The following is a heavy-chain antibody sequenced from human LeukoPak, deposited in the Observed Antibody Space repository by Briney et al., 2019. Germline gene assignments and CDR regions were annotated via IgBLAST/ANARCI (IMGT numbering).Heavy chain of an antibody. V-gene: IGHV4-30-4*01. CDR2: IYYSGST. J-gene: IGHJ3*02. CDR3: ARVSVDAFDI. CDR1: GGSISSGDYY. Sequence: SQTLSLTCTVSGGSISSGDYYRSWIRQPPGKGLEWIGYIYYSGSTYYNPSLKSRVTISVDTSKNQFSLKLSSETAADTAVYYCARVSVDAFDIWGQGTMVTVSS.